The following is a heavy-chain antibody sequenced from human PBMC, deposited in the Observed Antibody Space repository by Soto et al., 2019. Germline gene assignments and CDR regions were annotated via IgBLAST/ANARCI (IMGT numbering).Heavy chain of an antibody. Sequence: AGGSLRLSCAASGFTFSSYAMHWVRQAPGKGLEWVAVISYDGSNKYYADSVKGRFTISRDNSKNTLYLQMNSLRAEDTAVYYCRYGDYDAFDIWGQGTMVTVSS. CDR1: GFTFSSYA. V-gene: IGHV3-30-3*01. J-gene: IGHJ3*02. CDR2: ISYDGSNK. D-gene: IGHD4-17*01. CDR3: RYGDYDAFDI.